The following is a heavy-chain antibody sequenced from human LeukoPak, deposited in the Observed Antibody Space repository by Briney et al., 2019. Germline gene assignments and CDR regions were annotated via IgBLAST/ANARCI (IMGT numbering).Heavy chain of an antibody. D-gene: IGHD3-22*01. CDR1: GFSVSEYG. CDR2: ISYDGGHK. J-gene: IGHJ4*02. Sequence: GSLRLSCVGSGFSVSEYGIHWVRQAPGRGQELVAVISYDGGHKYYADSVKGRFTISRDTSSDTVSLQMNSLRVEDTAVYYCARDRINMMVLGHDSGLDFWGQGTLVTVSS. V-gene: IGHV3-30*03. CDR3: ARDRINMMVLGHDSGLDF.